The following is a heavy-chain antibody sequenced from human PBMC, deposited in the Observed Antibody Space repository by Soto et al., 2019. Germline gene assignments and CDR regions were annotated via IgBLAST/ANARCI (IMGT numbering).Heavy chain of an antibody. Sequence: SETLSLTCTVSGGSIRSYYCSWIRQPPGKGLEWIGYIYYSGSTNYNPSLKSRVTISVDTSKNQFSLKLSSVTAADTAVYYCARGVAMVRGHYGMDVWGQGTTVTVSS. CDR1: GGSIRSYY. CDR3: ARGVAMVRGHYGMDV. J-gene: IGHJ6*02. D-gene: IGHD3-10*01. V-gene: IGHV4-59*13. CDR2: IYYSGST.